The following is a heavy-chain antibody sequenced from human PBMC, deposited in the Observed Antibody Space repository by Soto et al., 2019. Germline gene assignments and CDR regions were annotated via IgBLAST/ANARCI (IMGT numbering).Heavy chain of an antibody. J-gene: IGHJ6*01. D-gene: IGHD2-2*01. Sequence: QVQLVQSGAEVKKPGSSVKVSCKASGGTFSTYTISWVRQAPGQGLEWMGGIIPMFGTGNYAQKFQGRVTITAGEYTHTAYRELSSLRSEDTAVYYCARRYCISPSCHYYGLDVWGQGTTVTVSS. CDR2: IIPMFGTG. CDR3: ARRYCISPSCHYYGLDV. CDR1: GGTFSTYT. V-gene: IGHV1-69*12.